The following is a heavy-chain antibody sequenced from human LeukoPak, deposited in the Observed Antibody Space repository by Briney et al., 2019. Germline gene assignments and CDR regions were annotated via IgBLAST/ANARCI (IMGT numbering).Heavy chain of an antibody. CDR2: IYYSGST. V-gene: IGHV4-59*08. D-gene: IGHD2-2*01. CDR3: ARHLGYCSSTSCYSWFDP. Sequence: PSETLSLTCTVSGGSISSYYWGWLRQPPGKGLEWIGYIYYSGSTNYNPSLKSRVTISVDTSKNQFSLKLSSVTAADTAVYYCARHLGYCSSTSCYSWFDPWGQGTLVTVSS. J-gene: IGHJ5*02. CDR1: GGSISSYY.